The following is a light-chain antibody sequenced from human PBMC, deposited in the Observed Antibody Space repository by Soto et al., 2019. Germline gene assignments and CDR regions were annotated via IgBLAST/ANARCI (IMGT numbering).Light chain of an antibody. CDR2: DAS. J-gene: IGKJ5*01. CDR3: QQRSNWHPIT. Sequence: ILLTQSPATLTLSPGDRATLSCRASQSVSSYLAWYQQKPGQAPRLLIYDASNRATGIPARFSGSGSGTDFTLTISSLEHEDFAVYYCQQRSNWHPITFGQGTRLEIK. CDR1: QSVSSY. V-gene: IGKV3-11*01.